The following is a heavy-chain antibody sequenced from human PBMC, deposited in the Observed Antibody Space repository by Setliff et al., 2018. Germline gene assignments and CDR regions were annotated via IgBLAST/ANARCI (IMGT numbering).Heavy chain of an antibody. J-gene: IGHJ6*03. CDR3: AREQWLDPPGYYYMDV. CDR2: IYIGGSA. CDR1: GGPISSYY. V-gene: IGHV4-4*07. Sequence: SETLSLTCTVSGGPISSYYWSWIRQPAGKGLEWIGHIYIGGSANYNPSLKSRVTMSIDTSKNQFSLKLNSVTAADMAVYYCAREQWLDPPGYYYMDVWDKGTTVTVSS. D-gene: IGHD6-19*01.